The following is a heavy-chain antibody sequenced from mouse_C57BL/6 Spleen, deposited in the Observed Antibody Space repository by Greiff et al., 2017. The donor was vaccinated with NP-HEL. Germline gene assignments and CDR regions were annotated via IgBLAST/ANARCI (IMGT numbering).Heavy chain of an antibody. V-gene: IGHV1-66*01. CDR3: ARGGVVPSYYFDY. D-gene: IGHD1-1*01. CDR1: GYSFTSYY. Sequence: VQLQQSGPELVKPGASVKISCKASGYSFTSYYIHWVKQRPGQGLEWIGWIYPGSGNTKYNEKFKGKATLTADTSSSTAYMQLSSLTSEDSAVYYCARGGVVPSYYFDYWGQGTTLTVSS. CDR2: IYPGSGNT. J-gene: IGHJ2*01.